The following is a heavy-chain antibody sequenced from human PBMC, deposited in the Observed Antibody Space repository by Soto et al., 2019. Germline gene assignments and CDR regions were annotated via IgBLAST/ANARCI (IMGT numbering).Heavy chain of an antibody. CDR2: IKPSSGDT. Sequence: QVQLVQSGAEVKKPGASVKVSCKASGYTFTDYFMHWVRLVPGQGLEWMGWIKPSSGDTDYAQKFQGRVTMTRDTSINTIYMELNRLRSDDTAVYYCARGSIVSWVKVGNAYWGQGPQVTVSS. V-gene: IGHV1-2*02. D-gene: IGHD1-26*01. J-gene: IGHJ4*02. CDR3: ARGSIVSWVKVGNAY. CDR1: GYTFTDYF.